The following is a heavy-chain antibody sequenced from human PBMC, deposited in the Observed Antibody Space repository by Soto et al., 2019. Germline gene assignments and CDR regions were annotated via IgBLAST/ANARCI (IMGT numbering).Heavy chain of an antibody. CDR1: GFTFSSYA. D-gene: IGHD3-22*01. V-gene: IGHV3-30-3*01. CDR2: ISYDGSNK. CDR3: AREGTRIVVSPLDY. Sequence: SLRLSCAASGFTFSSYAMHWVRQAPGKGLEWVAVISYDGSNKYYADAVKGRFTISRDNSKNTLYLQMNSLRAGDTAVYYCAREGTRIVVSPLDYWGQGTLVTVSS. J-gene: IGHJ4*02.